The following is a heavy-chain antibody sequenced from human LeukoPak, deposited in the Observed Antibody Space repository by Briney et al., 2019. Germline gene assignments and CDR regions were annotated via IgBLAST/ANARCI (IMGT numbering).Heavy chain of an antibody. J-gene: IGHJ4*02. CDR3: ASRKTRSSTSCYFY. CDR1: GGTFSSYA. D-gene: IGHD2-2*01. V-gene: IGHV1-69*13. Sequence: APVKVSCKASGGTFSSYAISRVRQAPGQGLEWMGGIIPIFGTANYAQKFQGRVTITADESTSTAYMELSSLRSEDTAVYYCASRKTRSSTSCYFYWGQGTLVTVSS. CDR2: IIPIFGTA.